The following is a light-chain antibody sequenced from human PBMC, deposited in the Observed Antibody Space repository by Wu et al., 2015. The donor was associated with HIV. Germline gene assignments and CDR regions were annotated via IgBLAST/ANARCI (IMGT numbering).Light chain of an antibody. CDR1: QSVSSSH. V-gene: IGKV3-20*01. CDR3: QQYAYLTALR. J-gene: IGKJ2*03. CDR2: GAS. Sequence: EVVLTQSPGTLSLSPGERATLSCRASQSVSSSHLAWYQQKPGQAPRLLIYGASRRATGIPDRLSGSGSGADFTLTISWLEPEDSAVYYCQQYAYLTALRFGQGTKLE.